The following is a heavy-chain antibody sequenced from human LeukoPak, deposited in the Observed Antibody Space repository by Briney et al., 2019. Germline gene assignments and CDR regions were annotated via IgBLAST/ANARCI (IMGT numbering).Heavy chain of an antibody. CDR2: IYHSRST. CDR1: GYSISSGYY. Sequence: SETLSLTCAVYGYSISSGYYWAWIRQPPGKGLEWIGSIYHSRSTYYNPSLKSRVTISVDTSKNQFSLKLSSVTAADTAVYYCALVRGVSIVDYWGQGTLVTVSS. D-gene: IGHD3-10*01. V-gene: IGHV4-38-2*01. CDR3: ALVRGVSIVDY. J-gene: IGHJ4*02.